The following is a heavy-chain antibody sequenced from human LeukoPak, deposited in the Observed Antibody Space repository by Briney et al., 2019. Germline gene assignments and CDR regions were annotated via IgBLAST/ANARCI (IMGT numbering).Heavy chain of an antibody. V-gene: IGHV3-21*01. CDR3: ARDAGYCSSTSCQVNI. CDR2: ISSSSYI. CDR1: GFTFSSYS. J-gene: IGHJ3*02. Sequence: PGGSLRLSCAASGFTFSSYSMNWVRQAPGKGLEWVSSISSSSYIYYADSVKGRFTISRDNAKNSLYLQMNSLRAEDTAVYYCARDAGYCSSTSCQVNIWGQGTMVTVSS. D-gene: IGHD2-2*01.